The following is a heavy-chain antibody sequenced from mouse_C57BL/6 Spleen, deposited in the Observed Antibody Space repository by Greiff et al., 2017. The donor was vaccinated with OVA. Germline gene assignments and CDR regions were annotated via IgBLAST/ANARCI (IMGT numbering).Heavy chain of an antibody. J-gene: IGHJ2*01. CDR1: GYTFTSYW. Sequence: QVQLQQPGTELVKPGASVKLSCKASGYTFTSYWMHWVKQRPGQGLEWIGNINPSNGGTNYNEKFKSKATLTVDKSSSTAYMQLSSLTSEDSAVDYWARDSSGYGYCDYWGQGTTLTVSS. CDR3: ARDSSGYGYCDY. CDR2: INPSNGGT. V-gene: IGHV1-53*01. D-gene: IGHD3-2*02.